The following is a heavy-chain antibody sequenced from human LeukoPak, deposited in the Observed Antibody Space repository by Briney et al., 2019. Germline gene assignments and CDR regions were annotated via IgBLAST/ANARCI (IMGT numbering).Heavy chain of an antibody. Sequence: GGSLRLSCAASGFTFSTYSMNWVRQAPGKGLEWVSSISGSSTYINYADSVKGRFTISRDNAKNSLYLQMNSLTAEDTAVYYCARVLVGVGSACYWSFDLWGRGTLVTVSS. D-gene: IGHD2-15*01. CDR1: GFTFSTYS. V-gene: IGHV3-21*01. CDR2: ISGSSTYI. CDR3: ARVLVGVGSACYWSFDL. J-gene: IGHJ2*01.